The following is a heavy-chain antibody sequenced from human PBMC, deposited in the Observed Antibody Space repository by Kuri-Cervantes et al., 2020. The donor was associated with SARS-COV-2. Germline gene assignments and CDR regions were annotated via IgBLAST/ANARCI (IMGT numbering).Heavy chain of an antibody. CDR1: GYSISSGYY. V-gene: IGHV4-38-2*01. CDR3: ARRSSGWFSLFVWFDP. J-gene: IGHJ5*02. Sequence: SETLSLTCAVSGYSISSGYYWGWIRQPPGKGLEWIGSIYHNGSTYYNPSLKSRVTISVDTSKNQFSLKLSSVTAADTAVYYCARRSSGWFSLFVWFDPWGQGTLVTVSS. D-gene: IGHD6-19*01. CDR2: IYHNGST.